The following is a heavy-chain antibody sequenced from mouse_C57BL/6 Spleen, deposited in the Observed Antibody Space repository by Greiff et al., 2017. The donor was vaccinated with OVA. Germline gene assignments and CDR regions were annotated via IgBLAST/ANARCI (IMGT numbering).Heavy chain of an antibody. J-gene: IGHJ2*01. CDR2: IYPGDGDT. V-gene: IGHV1-82*01. CDR1: GYAFSSSW. CDR3: ARWSPFDY. Sequence: VQRVESGPELVKPGASVKISCKASGYAFSSSWMNWVKQRPGKGLEWIGRIYPGDGDTNYNGKFKGKATLTADKSSSTAYMQLSSLTSEDSAVYFCARWSPFDYWGQGTTLTVSS.